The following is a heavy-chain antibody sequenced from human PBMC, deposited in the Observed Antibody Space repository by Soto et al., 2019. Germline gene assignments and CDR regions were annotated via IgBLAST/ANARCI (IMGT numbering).Heavy chain of an antibody. V-gene: IGHV3-23*01. J-gene: IGHJ5*01. D-gene: IGHD3-16*01. CDR3: VKGGWLDF. CDR1: GFSFSTFE. CDR2: ISDDGSRT. Sequence: EVQLLESGGGLVQPGGSLRLSCAASGFSFSTFEMSWVRQAPGRWLEWVSFISDDGSRTYYADAVKGRFTISRDHSTHTLYLQMTSLTAEDPALDAWVKGGWLDFWGQGTLLTVSS.